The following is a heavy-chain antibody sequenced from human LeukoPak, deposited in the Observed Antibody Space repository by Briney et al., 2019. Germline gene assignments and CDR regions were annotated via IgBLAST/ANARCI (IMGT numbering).Heavy chain of an antibody. J-gene: IGHJ1*01. CDR2: IHPNSGST. Sequence: ASVKVSCKASGYTFTGYYMHWVRQAPGQGLEWMGWIHPNSGSTNYAQKFQGRVTMTRDTSVTTAYMELSRLRSDDTAVYYCARGMYAEYFQHWGQGTLVTVSS. V-gene: IGHV1-2*02. CDR3: ARGMYAEYFQH. CDR1: GYTFTGYY. D-gene: IGHD2-8*01.